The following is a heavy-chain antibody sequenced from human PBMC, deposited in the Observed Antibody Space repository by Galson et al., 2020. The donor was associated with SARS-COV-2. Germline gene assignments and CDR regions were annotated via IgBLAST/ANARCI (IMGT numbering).Heavy chain of an antibody. V-gene: IGHV1-69*10. CDR3: ARVTLTYYNGSGTSPNWFDP. J-gene: IGHJ5*02. Sequence: SVKVSCKASGGTFSSYAISWVRQAPGQGLEWMGGIIPILGIANYAQKCQGRVTITADKSTSTAYMELSSLRSEDTAVYYCARVTLTYYNGSGTSPNWFDPWGQGTLVTVSS. D-gene: IGHD3-10*01. CDR2: IIPILGIA. CDR1: GGTFSSYA.